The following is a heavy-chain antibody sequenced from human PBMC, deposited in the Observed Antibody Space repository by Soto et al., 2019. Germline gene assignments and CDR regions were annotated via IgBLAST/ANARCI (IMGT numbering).Heavy chain of an antibody. V-gene: IGHV1-18*04. CDR3: ARGPQTSDF. Sequence: QVKLVQSGAEVKKPGDSVKVSCKTSGYIFTTYSIAWVRQAPGQGLEWMGWINTYNGKTHYAQKFQGRVSVTTDPSTGTVYMELRSLTSDDTAVYYCARGPQTSDFWGQGTLVTVSS. J-gene: IGHJ4*02. CDR1: GYIFTTYS. CDR2: INTYNGKT. D-gene: IGHD2-2*01.